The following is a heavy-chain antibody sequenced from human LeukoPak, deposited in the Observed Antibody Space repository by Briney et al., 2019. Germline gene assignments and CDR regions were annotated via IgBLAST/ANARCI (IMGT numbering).Heavy chain of an antibody. CDR1: GGTFSSYA. CDR3: ARDANFLFDY. D-gene: IGHD4/OR15-4a*01. CDR2: IIPIFGTA. Sequence: SVKVSCKTSGGTFSSYAISWVRQAPGQGLEWMGGIIPIFGTANFAQKFQGRVTITADESTSTAYMELSSLRSEDTAVYYCARDANFLFDYWGQGTLVTVSS. V-gene: IGHV1-69*13. J-gene: IGHJ4*02.